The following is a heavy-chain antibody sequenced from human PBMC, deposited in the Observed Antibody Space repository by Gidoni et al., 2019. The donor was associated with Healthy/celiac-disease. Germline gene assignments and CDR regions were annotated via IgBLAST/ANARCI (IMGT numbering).Heavy chain of an antibody. CDR2: ISSSSSTI. CDR3: AREKSFDFWNSYYTAFDY. J-gene: IGHJ4*02. Sequence: EVQLVESGGGLVQPGGSLRLSCAASGFTFSSYSMNWVRQAPGKGLEWVSYISSSSSTIYYADSVKGRITISRDNAKDSLYLQMDSLRDEDTAVYYCAREKSFDFWNSYYTAFDYWGQGTLVTVSS. D-gene: IGHD3-3*01. CDR1: GFTFSSYS. V-gene: IGHV3-48*02.